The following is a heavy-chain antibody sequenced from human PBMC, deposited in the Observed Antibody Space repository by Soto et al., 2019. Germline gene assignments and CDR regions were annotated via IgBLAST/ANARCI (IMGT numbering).Heavy chain of an antibody. CDR3: GRFVRGSDVNM. D-gene: IGHD3-10*02. Sequence: EVQLVQSGAEVRKPGQSLKISCKGSADSFTGYLIGWVRQMPGKGLEYMGIIYPGDSDTRYSPSFRGQVTIAADKTISIAYLQWSRLKALDAGIYYCGRFVRGSDVNMWGQGTQVTVSS. CDR2: IYPGDSDT. V-gene: IGHV5-51*03. CDR1: ADSFTGYL. J-gene: IGHJ3*02.